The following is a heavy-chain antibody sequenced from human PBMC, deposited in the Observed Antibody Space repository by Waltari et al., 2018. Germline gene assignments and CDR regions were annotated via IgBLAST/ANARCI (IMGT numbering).Heavy chain of an antibody. CDR2: ISFDGSPK. V-gene: IGHV3-30*16. J-gene: IGHJ6*03. CDR1: GFAFGGHA. CDR3: AKGKVGVVGDYYYYYMDV. D-gene: IGHD1-26*01. Sequence: VQVVESGGGVVEPGTSLRLSCAASGFAFGGHAMLWVCQAPGKGLEWMAVISFDGSPKFYADSVNGRFTISRDNSRNTLYLQMNSLRADDTAVYYCAKGKVGVVGDYYYYYMDVWGKGTTVTVSS.